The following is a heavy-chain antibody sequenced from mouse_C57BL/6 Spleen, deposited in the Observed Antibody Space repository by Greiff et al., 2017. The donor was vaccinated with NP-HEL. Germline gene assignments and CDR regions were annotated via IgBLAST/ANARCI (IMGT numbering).Heavy chain of an antibody. CDR2: ISGGGGNT. J-gene: IGHJ3*01. D-gene: IGHD3-3*01. CDR1: GFTFSSYT. Sequence: EVQRVESGGGLVKPGGSLKLSCAASGFTFSSYTMSWVRQTPEKRLEWVATISGGGGNTYYPDSVKGRFTISRDNAKNTLYLQMSSLRSEDTAVYYCARQKDTGFAYWGQGTLVTVSA. V-gene: IGHV5-9*04. CDR3: ARQKDTGFAY.